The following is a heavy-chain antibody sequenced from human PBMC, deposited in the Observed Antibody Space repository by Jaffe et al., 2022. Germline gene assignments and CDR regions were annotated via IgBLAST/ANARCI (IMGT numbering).Heavy chain of an antibody. V-gene: IGHV5-51*03. CDR3: VRLPRDGYNLDAFDI. D-gene: IGHD5-12*01. CDR1: GYSFTSYW. Sequence: EVQLVQSGAEVKKPGESLKISCKGSGYSFTSYWIGWVRQMPGKGLEWMGIIYPGDSDTRYSPSFQGQVTISADKSISTAYLQWSSLKASDTAMYYCVRLPRDGYNLDAFDIWGQGTMVTVSS. J-gene: IGHJ3*02. CDR2: IYPGDSDT.